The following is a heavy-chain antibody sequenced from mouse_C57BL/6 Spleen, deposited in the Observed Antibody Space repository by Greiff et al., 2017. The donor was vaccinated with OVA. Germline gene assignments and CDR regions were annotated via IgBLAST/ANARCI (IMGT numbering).Heavy chain of an antibody. CDR1: GYAFSSSW. J-gene: IGHJ3*01. Sequence: QVQLQQPGPELVKPGASVKISCKASGYAFSSSWMNWVKQRPGKGLEWIGRIYPGDGDTNYNGKFKGKATLTADKSSSTAYMQLSSLTSEDSAVYFCAREDYGSETYWGQGTLVTVSA. V-gene: IGHV1-82*01. CDR2: IYPGDGDT. D-gene: IGHD1-1*01. CDR3: AREDYGSETY.